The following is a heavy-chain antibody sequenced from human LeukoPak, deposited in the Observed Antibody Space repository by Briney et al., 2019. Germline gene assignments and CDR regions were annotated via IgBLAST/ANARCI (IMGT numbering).Heavy chain of an antibody. Sequence: SETLSLTCTVSGYSISSGYYWGWIRQPPGKGLEWIGSIYHSGSTNYNPSLKSRVTISVDTSKNQFSLKLSSVTAADTAVYYCARETAWGSGSYSGYFDYWGQGTLVTVSS. CDR3: ARETAWGSGSYSGYFDY. CDR1: GYSISSGYY. V-gene: IGHV4-38-2*02. J-gene: IGHJ4*02. CDR2: IYHSGST. D-gene: IGHD3-10*01.